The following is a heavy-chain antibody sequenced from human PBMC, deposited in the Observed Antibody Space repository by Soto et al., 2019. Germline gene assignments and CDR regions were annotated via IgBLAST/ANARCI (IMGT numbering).Heavy chain of an antibody. J-gene: IGHJ4*02. CDR2: INYSGRT. CDR3: ARYAGSSWFDY. Sequence: SETLSLTCTVSGGSISTYYWSWIRQPPGKGLEWIGYINYSGRTNYNPSLKSRVTMSLDTSKNQFSLKLRSVTAADTAVFYCARYAGSSWFDYWGQGTLVTVSA. CDR1: GGSISTYY. D-gene: IGHD6-13*01. V-gene: IGHV4-59*01.